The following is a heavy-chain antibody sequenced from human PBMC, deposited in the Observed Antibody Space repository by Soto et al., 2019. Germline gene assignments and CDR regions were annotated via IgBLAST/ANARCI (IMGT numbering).Heavy chain of an antibody. CDR1: GFTFSSYA. Sequence: GGSLRLSCAASGFTFSSYAMHWVRQAPGKGLEWVAVISYDGSNKYYADSVKGRFTISRDNSKNTLYLQMNSLRAEDTAVYYCARDHPPGYYDFWSGYPPHYYSYGMDVWGQGTTVTVSS. CDR3: ARDHPPGYYDFWSGYPPHYYSYGMDV. CDR2: ISYDGSNK. D-gene: IGHD3-3*01. V-gene: IGHV3-30-3*01. J-gene: IGHJ6*02.